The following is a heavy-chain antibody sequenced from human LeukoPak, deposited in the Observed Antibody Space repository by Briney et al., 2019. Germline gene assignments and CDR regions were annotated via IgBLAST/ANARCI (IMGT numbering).Heavy chain of an antibody. V-gene: IGHV3-15*01. CDR1: GFTFSNAW. Sequence: GGSLRLSCTASGFTFSNAWMSWVRQDPGKGLEWVGRIKRKTDGGTTDYAAPVKGRFTISRDDSKNTLYLQMNSLKSDDTAVYYCTTFDFAAFDIWGQGTMVTVSS. J-gene: IGHJ3*02. CDR3: TTFDFAAFDI. CDR2: IKRKTDGGTT. D-gene: IGHD3-9*01.